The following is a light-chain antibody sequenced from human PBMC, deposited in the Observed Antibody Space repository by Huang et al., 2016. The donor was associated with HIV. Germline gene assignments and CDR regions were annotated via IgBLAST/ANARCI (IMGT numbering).Light chain of an antibody. V-gene: IGKV3D-15*01. CDR1: RGVSNN. Sequence: EIVMTQSPATLSVSPGERATLSCRASRGVSNNIGWYQQKPGQTPRLLIHGASTRATGIPPKFSGRGSGTDFTLTITSFQPEDSAVYYCQHYDNWPPWTFGPGTQVEI. CDR3: QHYDNWPPWT. CDR2: GAS. J-gene: IGKJ1*01.